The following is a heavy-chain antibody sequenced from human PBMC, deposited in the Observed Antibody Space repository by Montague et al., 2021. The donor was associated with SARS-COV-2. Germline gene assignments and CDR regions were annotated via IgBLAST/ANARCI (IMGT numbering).Heavy chain of an antibody. D-gene: IGHD3-10*01. Sequence: SETLSLTCTVSGASISSGGFYWSWLRQPPRKGLEWIGTIYYSGTTYYNPSLKSRLTISIDTSKNQFSLKLSSVTAADTAVYYCARGLPYQMVAGEIPDYSMDVWGQGTTVTVSS. CDR1: GASISSGGFY. J-gene: IGHJ6*02. CDR3: ARGLPYQMVAGEIPDYSMDV. V-gene: IGHV4-39*07. CDR2: IYYSGTT.